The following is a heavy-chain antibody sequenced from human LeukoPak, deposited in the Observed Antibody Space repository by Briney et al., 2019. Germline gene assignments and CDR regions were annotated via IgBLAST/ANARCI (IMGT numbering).Heavy chain of an antibody. CDR3: ARVKRWQQPFDY. D-gene: IGHD5-24*01. CDR2: IYYSGST. CDR1: GGSISSYY. V-gene: IGHV4-59*08. Sequence: SETLSLTCTVSGGSISSYYWSWIRQPPGKGLEWIGYIYYSGSTNYNPSHKSRVTISVDTSKNQFSLKLSSVTAADTAVYFCARVKRWQQPFDYWGQGTLVTVSS. J-gene: IGHJ4*02.